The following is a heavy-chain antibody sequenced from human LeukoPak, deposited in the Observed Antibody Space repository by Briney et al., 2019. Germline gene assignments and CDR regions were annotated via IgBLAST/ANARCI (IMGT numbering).Heavy chain of an antibody. Sequence: GGSLRLPCAASGFTFSSYSMNWVRQAPGKGLEWVSSISSSSSYIYYADSVKGRFTISRDNAKNSLYLQMNSLRAEDTAVYYCARGYYDSSGYAGYWGQGTLVTVSS. CDR2: ISSSSSYI. V-gene: IGHV3-21*01. J-gene: IGHJ4*02. CDR1: GFTFSSYS. D-gene: IGHD3-22*01. CDR3: ARGYYDSSGYAGY.